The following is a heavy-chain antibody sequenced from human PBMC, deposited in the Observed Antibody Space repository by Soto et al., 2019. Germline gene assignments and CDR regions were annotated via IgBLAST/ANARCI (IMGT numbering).Heavy chain of an antibody. J-gene: IGHJ4*02. Sequence: SVKVSCKASGDTFISDAIIWVRQAPGQGLEWMGAIIPNFGTTNYAQKFQGRVTFTADESTSTAYMELSSLRSEDTAVYYCAREDRGRKAMDLNYFDYWGQGTLVTVSS. V-gene: IGHV1-69*01. D-gene: IGHD5-18*01. CDR2: IIPNFGTT. CDR1: GDTFISDA. CDR3: AREDRGRKAMDLNYFDY.